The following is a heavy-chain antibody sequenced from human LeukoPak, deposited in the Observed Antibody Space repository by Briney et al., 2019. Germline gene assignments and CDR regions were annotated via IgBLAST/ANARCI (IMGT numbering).Heavy chain of an antibody. CDR3: ARVSFRGLYYYDSSGYPYYMDV. J-gene: IGHJ6*03. CDR2: ISSSGSTI. V-gene: IGHV3-48*03. D-gene: IGHD3-22*01. Sequence: PGGSLRLSCAASGFTFSSYEMNWVRQAPGKGLEWVSYISSSGSTIYYADSVKGRFTISRDNAKNSLYLQMNSLRAEDTAVYYCARVSFRGLYYYDSSGYPYYMDVWGKGTTVTISS. CDR1: GFTFSSYE.